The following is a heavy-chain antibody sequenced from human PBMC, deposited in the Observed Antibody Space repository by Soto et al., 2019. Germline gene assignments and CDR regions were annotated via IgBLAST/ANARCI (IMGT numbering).Heavy chain of an antibody. CDR2: ISGSGGST. V-gene: IGHV3-23*01. Sequence: EVQLLESGGGLVQPGGSLRLSCAASGFTFSSYAMSWVRQAPGKGLEWVSAISGSGGSTYYADSVKGRFTISRDNSKNTLYLQMKRLEAEDTAGYYWAKGPTASCGYYFHYFDYWGQGTLVTVSS. CDR3: AKGPTASCGYYFHYFDY. J-gene: IGHJ4*02. CDR1: GFTFSSYA. D-gene: IGHD3-22*01.